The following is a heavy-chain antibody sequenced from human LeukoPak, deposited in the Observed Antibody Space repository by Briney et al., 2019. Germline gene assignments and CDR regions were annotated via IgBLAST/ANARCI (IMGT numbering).Heavy chain of an antibody. CDR1: GFTFSSYA. CDR2: VDTSGGT. CDR3: AKEGSGRTFNFDY. Sequence: GGSLRLSCAASGFTFSSYAMSWVRQAPGKGLEWVSAVDTSGGTYYAYSVKGRFTMSRDNSENTLYLQMNSLRAEDTAVYYCAKEGSGRTFNFDYWGQGTLVTVSS. J-gene: IGHJ4*02. D-gene: IGHD3-10*01. V-gene: IGHV3-23*01.